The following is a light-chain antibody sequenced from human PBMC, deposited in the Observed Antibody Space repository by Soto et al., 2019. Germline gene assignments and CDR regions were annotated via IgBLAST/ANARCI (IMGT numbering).Light chain of an antibody. J-gene: IGKJ1*01. V-gene: IGKV3-15*01. CDR3: QQSYSTTWT. CDR1: QSVSSN. CDR2: DTS. Sequence: EIVMTQSPATLSLSPGERATLSCRASQSVSSNLVWYLQKPGQAPRLLIYDTSTRATNVPSRFSGSGSETDFTLTISSLQPEHFATYSCQQSYSTTWTFGQGTKVDIK.